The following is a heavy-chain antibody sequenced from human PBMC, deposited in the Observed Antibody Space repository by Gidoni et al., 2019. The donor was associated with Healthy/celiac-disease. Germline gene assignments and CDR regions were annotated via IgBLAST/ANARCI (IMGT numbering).Heavy chain of an antibody. D-gene: IGHD4-17*01. CDR2: IDPSDSYT. Sequence: EVQLVQSGAEVKKPGESLRISCKGSGYSFTSYWISWVRQMPGKGLEWMGRIDPSDSYTNYSPSFQGHVTISADKSISTAYLQWSSLKASDTAMYYCATGYGDYVPFDYWGQGTLVTVSS. J-gene: IGHJ4*02. CDR1: GYSFTSYW. V-gene: IGHV5-10-1*03. CDR3: ATGYGDYVPFDY.